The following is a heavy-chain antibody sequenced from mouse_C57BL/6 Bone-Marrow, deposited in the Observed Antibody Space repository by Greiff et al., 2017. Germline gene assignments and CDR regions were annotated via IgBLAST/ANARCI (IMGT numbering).Heavy chain of an antibody. V-gene: IGHV1-54*01. D-gene: IGHD4-1*01. CDR2: INPGSGGT. CDR1: GYAFTNYL. J-gene: IGHJ3*01. Sequence: VQLQQSGAELVRPGTSVKVSCKASGYAFTNYLIEWVKQRPGQGLEWIGVINPGSGGTNYNEKFKGKATLTADKSSSTAYMQLSSLTSEASAVYFCARSKSWDSWFAYWGQGTLVTVSA. CDR3: ARSKSWDSWFAY.